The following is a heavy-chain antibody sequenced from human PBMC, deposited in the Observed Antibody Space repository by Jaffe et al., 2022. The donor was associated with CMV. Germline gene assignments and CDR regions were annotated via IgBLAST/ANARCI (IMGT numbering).Heavy chain of an antibody. CDR3: VRHDATTDGVNWFDP. Sequence: QLQLQESGPGLVKPSETLSLTCTVSGGSISSPTYYWGWIRQPPGKGLEWVGTISYSGRTYYNPSLKSRLTVSIDTSKNQFSLKVNSVTAADTAVYYCVRHDATTDGVNWFDPWGQGTLVIVSS. V-gene: IGHV4-39*01. CDR1: GGSISSPTYY. CDR2: ISYSGRT. J-gene: IGHJ5*02.